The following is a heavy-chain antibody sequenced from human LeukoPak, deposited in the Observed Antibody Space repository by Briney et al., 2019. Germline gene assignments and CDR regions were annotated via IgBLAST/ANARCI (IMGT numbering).Heavy chain of an antibody. V-gene: IGHV1-18*01. Sequence: GASVKVSCKASGYTFTSYGISWGRQAPGQGLEWMGWISAYNGNTNYAQKLRGRVTMTTDTSTSTAYMELRSLRSDDTAVYYCAREAYCGGDCYYYFDCWGQGTLVTVSS. CDR2: ISAYNGNT. D-gene: IGHD2-21*02. J-gene: IGHJ4*02. CDR1: GYTFTSYG. CDR3: AREAYCGGDCYYYFDC.